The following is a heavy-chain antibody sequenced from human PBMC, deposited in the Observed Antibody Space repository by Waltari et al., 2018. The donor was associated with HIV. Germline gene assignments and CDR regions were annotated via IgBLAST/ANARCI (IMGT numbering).Heavy chain of an antibody. Sequence: EVQLVESGGGLVQPGESLRLSCGASGFTFRSTWMHWVRQAPGGGLVCVSRVNPDGSGTSYADSVKGRFTISRDNAKNTVYLQMNSLRAEDTAVYCATTTTTTYFSWGQGTLVTVSS. V-gene: IGHV3-74*03. CDR1: GFTFRSTW. J-gene: IGHJ5*02. CDR3: ATTTTTTYFS. D-gene: IGHD1-1*01. CDR2: VNPDGSGT.